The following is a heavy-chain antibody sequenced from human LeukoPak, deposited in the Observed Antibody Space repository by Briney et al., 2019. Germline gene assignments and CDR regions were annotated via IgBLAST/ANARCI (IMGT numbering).Heavy chain of an antibody. CDR2: IYSGGST. V-gene: IGHV3-53*01. J-gene: IGHJ4*02. CDR1: GFTVSSNY. D-gene: IGHD5-18*01. CDR3: ARDTRGYSYGNIDY. Sequence: PGGSLRLSCAASGFTVSSNYMRWVRQAPGKGLEWVSVIYSGGSTYYADSVKGRFTISRDNSKNTLYLQMNSLRAEDTAVYYCARDTRGYSYGNIDYWGQGTLVTVSS.